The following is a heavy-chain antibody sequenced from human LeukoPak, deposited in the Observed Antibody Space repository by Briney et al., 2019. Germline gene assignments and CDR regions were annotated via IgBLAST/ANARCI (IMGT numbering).Heavy chain of an antibody. CDR1: GGAFSSYA. D-gene: IGHD2-2*01. Sequence: SVKVSCKASGGAFSSYAISWVRQAPGQGLEWMGGIIPIFGTANYAQKFQGRVTITADESTSTAYMELSSLRSEDTAAYYCARGSTSTPAGNWFDPWGQGTLVTVSS. CDR3: ARGSTSTPAGNWFDP. CDR2: IIPIFGTA. J-gene: IGHJ5*02. V-gene: IGHV1-69*01.